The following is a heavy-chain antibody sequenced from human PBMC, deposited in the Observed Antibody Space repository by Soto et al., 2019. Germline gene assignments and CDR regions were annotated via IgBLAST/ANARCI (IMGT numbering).Heavy chain of an antibody. CDR2: ITSTRDIM. CDR1: GFSFSAAN. J-gene: IGHJ4*02. Sequence: EVRLVESGGDLVQPGGSLRLSCTASGFSFSAANMNWVRQAPWKGLEWGSYITSTRDIMRYADAVKGRFTVSRDNAKNSMYLQLSSLRAEDPAVYSCVIDWWSMVSYYWGQGTLVTVSS. CDR3: VIDWWSMVSYY. D-gene: IGHD2-8*02. V-gene: IGHV3-48*01.